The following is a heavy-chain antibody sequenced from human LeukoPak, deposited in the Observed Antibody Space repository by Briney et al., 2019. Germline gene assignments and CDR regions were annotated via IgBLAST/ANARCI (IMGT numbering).Heavy chain of an antibody. CDR1: GNTSASYN. J-gene: IGHJ2*01. Sequence: SVKVXCKASGNTSASYNMHWVRQAPGQGLEWMGIINPSGGSTSYAQKFQGRVTMTRDTSTSTVYMELSSLRSEDTAVYYCARAPIAVTGTWYFDLWGRGTLVTVSS. CDR3: ARAPIAVTGTWYFDL. CDR2: INPSGGST. V-gene: IGHV1-46*01. D-gene: IGHD6-19*01.